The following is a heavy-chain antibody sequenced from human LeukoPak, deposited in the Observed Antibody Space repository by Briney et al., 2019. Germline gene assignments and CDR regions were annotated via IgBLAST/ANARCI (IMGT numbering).Heavy chain of an antibody. V-gene: IGHV1-69*13. CDR2: ILPIFGTT. J-gene: IGHJ3*02. CDR3: ANGSGWYNGAFDI. D-gene: IGHD6-19*01. Sequence: SVKVSCKASGGTFKNYAISWVRQAPGQGLEWMGGILPIFGTTNYAQKFQGRVTITADESTSTAYMELSSLRSEDTAVYYCANGSGWYNGAFDIWGQGTMVTVSS. CDR1: GGTFKNYA.